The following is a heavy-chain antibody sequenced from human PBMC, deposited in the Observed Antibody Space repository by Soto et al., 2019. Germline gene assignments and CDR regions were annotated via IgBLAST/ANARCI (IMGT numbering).Heavy chain of an antibody. D-gene: IGHD3-22*01. CDR1: GFTFSSYA. Sequence: QVQLVESGGGVVQPGRSLRLSCAASGFTFSSYAMHWVRQAPGKGLEWVAVISYDGSNKYYADSVKGRFTISRDNSKNELYRQMNSLRAEDTAVYYCARDFEDYYDSSGYIYWGQGTLVTVSS. V-gene: IGHV3-30-3*01. J-gene: IGHJ4*02. CDR2: ISYDGSNK. CDR3: ARDFEDYYDSSGYIY.